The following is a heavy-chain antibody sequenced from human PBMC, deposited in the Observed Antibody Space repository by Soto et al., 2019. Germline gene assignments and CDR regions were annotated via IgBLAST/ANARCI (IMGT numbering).Heavy chain of an antibody. D-gene: IGHD2-2*01. CDR3: ANDLGYCSSTSCYGFY. J-gene: IGHJ4*02. CDR1: GFTFSSYV. Sequence: EVQLLESGGGLVQPGGSLRLSCAASGFTFSSYVMSWVRQAPGKGLEWVSAISGSGGSTYYADSVKGRFTISRDNSKNTLYLQMNSLRAEDTAVYYCANDLGYCSSTSCYGFYWGQGTLVTVSS. CDR2: ISGSGGST. V-gene: IGHV3-23*01.